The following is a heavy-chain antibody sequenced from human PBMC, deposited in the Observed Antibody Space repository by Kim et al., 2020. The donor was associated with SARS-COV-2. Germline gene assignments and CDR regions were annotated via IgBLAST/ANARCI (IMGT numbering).Heavy chain of an antibody. CDR3: ATYSSSWSAFDP. V-gene: IGHV3-30*04. CDR1: GFTFSSHS. CDR2: ITYDGTNQ. D-gene: IGHD6-13*01. J-gene: IGHJ5*02. Sequence: GGSLRLSCAASGFTFSSHSMHWVRQAPGKGLEWVAVITYDGTNQYYADSVKGRFTISRDNSKNTLYLQMNSLRAEDTAVYYCATYSSSWSAFDPWGQGTLVTVSS.